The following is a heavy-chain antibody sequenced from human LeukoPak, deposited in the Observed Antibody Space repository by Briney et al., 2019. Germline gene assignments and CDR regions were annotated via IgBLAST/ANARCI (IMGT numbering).Heavy chain of an antibody. V-gene: IGHV3-48*04. CDR1: VFTFSSYS. CDR2: ISSSSSTI. Sequence: GGSLRLSCAASVFTFSSYSMNWVRQAPGKGLEWVTYISSSSSTIYYADSVKGRFTISRDNAKNSLYLQMNSLRAEDTAVYYCATGITGTLDYWGQGTLVTVSS. J-gene: IGHJ4*02. CDR3: ATGITGTLDY. D-gene: IGHD1-7*01.